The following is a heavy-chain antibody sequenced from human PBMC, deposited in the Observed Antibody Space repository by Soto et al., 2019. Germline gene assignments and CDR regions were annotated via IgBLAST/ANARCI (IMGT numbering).Heavy chain of an antibody. J-gene: IGHJ6*02. CDR2: ISAYNGNT. D-gene: IGHD6-13*01. CDR3: ARDYSSSWFFGLERNYYGMDV. V-gene: IGHV1-18*04. Sequence: VASVKVSCKASGYTFTSYGISWVRQAPGEGLEWMGWISAYNGNTNYAQKLQGRVTMTTDTSTSTAYMELRSLRSDDTAVYYCARDYSSSWFFGLERNYYGMDVWGQGTTVTVSS. CDR1: GYTFTSYG.